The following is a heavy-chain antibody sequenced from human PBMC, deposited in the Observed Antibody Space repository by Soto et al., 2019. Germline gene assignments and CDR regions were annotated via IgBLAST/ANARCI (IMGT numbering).Heavy chain of an antibody. CDR1: GGSISSYH. CDR2: IYYSGST. Sequence: KPSETLSLTCTVSGGSISSYHWNWIRQPPGKGLEWIGYIYYSGSTNYNPSLKSRVTISLDTSKNQFSLKLSSVTAADTAVYYCASSNIAAAGFYYYGMDVWGRGTTVTVSS. D-gene: IGHD6-13*01. V-gene: IGHV4-59*01. J-gene: IGHJ6*02. CDR3: ASSNIAAAGFYYYGMDV.